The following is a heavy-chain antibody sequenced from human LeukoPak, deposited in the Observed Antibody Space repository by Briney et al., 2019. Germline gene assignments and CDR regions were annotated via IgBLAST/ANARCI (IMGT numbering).Heavy chain of an antibody. CDR2: IIPILGIA. CDR1: GGTFSSYA. CDR3: ARADGGYNSFYYYGMDV. D-gene: IGHD5-24*01. Sequence: SVKVSCKASGGTFSSYAISWVRQAPGQGLEWMGRIIPILGIANYAQKFQGRVTITADKSTSTAYMELSSLRSEDTAVYYCARADGGYNSFYYYGMDVWGQGTTVTVSS. V-gene: IGHV1-69*04. J-gene: IGHJ6*02.